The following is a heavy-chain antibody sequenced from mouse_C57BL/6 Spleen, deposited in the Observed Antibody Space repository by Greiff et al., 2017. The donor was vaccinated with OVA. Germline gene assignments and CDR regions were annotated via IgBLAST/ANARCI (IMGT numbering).Heavy chain of an antibody. V-gene: IGHV3-8*01. Sequence: EVMLVESGPGLAKPSQTLSLTCSVTGYSITSDYWNWIRKFPGNKLEYMGYISYSGSTYYNPSLKSRISITRDTSKNQFFLKLNSVTTEDTATYYCARGVYYDYDGYWYFDVWGTGTTVTVSS. D-gene: IGHD2-4*01. CDR2: ISYSGST. J-gene: IGHJ1*03. CDR1: GYSITSDY. CDR3: ARGVYYDYDGYWYFDV.